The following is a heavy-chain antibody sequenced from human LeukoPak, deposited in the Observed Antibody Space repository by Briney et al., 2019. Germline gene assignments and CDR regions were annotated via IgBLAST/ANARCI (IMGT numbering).Heavy chain of an antibody. CDR1: SGSISSSSYY. Sequence: SETLSLTCTVSSGSISSSSYYWVWIRQPPGKGLEWIGSIYYSGSTYYNPSLKSRVTISVDTSKNQFSLKLSSVTAADTAVYFCARSRGGDFWSGSSYYYYMDVWGKGTTVTVSS. CDR3: ARSRGGDFWSGSSYYYYMDV. J-gene: IGHJ6*03. V-gene: IGHV4-39*01. D-gene: IGHD3-3*01. CDR2: IYYSGST.